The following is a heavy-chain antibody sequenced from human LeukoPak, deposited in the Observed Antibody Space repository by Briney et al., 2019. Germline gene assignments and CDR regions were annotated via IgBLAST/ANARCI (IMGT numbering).Heavy chain of an antibody. Sequence: GGSLRLSCTASGFTFGDYAMSWFRQAPGKGLEWVGFIRSKAYGGTTEYAASVKGRFTISRDDSKSIAYLQMNSLKTEDTAVYYCTRDGPAYGLAKLDYWGQGTLVTVSS. CDR3: TRDGPAYGLAKLDY. CDR2: IRSKAYGGTT. D-gene: IGHD3-10*01. V-gene: IGHV3-49*03. J-gene: IGHJ4*02. CDR1: GFTFGDYA.